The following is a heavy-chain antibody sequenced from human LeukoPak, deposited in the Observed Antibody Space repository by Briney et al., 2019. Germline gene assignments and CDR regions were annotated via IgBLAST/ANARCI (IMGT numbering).Heavy chain of an antibody. CDR2: ISSSSSYI. D-gene: IGHD1-7*01. CDR3: AREDDWNYEDY. CDR1: GFTFSSYS. Sequence: GGSLRLSCAASGFTFSSYSMNWVRQAPGKGLEWVSSISSSSSYIYYADSVKGRFTISRGNAKNSLYLQMNSLRAEDTAIYYCAREDDWNYEDYWGQGTLVTVSS. J-gene: IGHJ4*02. V-gene: IGHV3-21*06.